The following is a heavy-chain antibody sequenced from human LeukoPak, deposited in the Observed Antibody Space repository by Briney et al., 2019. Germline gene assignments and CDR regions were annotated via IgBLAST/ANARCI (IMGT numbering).Heavy chain of an antibody. CDR2: ISSSGSTI. D-gene: IGHD2-2*01. CDR3: ARERLDHGMTVPAALGQAVADY. CDR1: GFTFSDYY. V-gene: IGHV3-11*04. J-gene: IGHJ4*02. Sequence: GALRLSCAASGFTFSDYYMSWIRPAPGKGLEWVSYISSSGSTIYYADSVKGRFTISRDNAKNSLYLQMNSLRAEDTAVYYCARERLDHGMTVPAALGQAVADYWGQGTLVTVSS.